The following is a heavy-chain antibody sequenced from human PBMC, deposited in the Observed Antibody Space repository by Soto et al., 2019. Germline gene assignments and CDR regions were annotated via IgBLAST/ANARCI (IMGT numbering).Heavy chain of an antibody. V-gene: IGHV3-66*01. Sequence: EVQLVESGGGLVQPGESLRLSCAASGFTVSNNYMSWVRQAAGKGLEYVSVIYAVGSTYYADSVRGRFIISRDSSKNTLYLQMNSLGAEDTAVYYCARSPTRTNYADCFDPWGQGTLVTVSS. CDR2: IYAVGST. J-gene: IGHJ5*02. CDR1: GFTVSNNY. D-gene: IGHD4-4*01. CDR3: ARSPTRTNYADCFDP.